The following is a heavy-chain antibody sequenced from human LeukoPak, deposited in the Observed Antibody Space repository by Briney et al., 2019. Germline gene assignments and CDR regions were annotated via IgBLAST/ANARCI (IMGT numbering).Heavy chain of an antibody. CDR1: GYTFSSYG. CDR3: ARDARFGEYHFDY. CDR2: INPNSGGT. V-gene: IGHV1-2*02. Sequence: GATVKVSCKASGYTFSSYGISWVRQAPGQGLEWMGWINPNSGGTNYAQKFQGRVTMTRDTAISTAYMELSRLRSDDTAVYYCARDARFGEYHFDYWGQGTLVTVSS. J-gene: IGHJ4*02. D-gene: IGHD3-10*01.